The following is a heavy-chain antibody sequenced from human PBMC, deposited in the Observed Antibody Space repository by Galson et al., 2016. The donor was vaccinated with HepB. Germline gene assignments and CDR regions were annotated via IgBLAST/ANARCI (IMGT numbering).Heavy chain of an antibody. V-gene: IGHV3-21*04. J-gene: IGHJ4*02. Sequence: SLRLSCAATGFTFSTQSMNWVRQAPGKGLEWVASITSTSYAISYADSVKGRFTISRDNAKDSLFLQMNSLKTEDTAVYYCNAVPDGYIRDYYWGQGTLVTVSS. D-gene: IGHD5-24*01. CDR3: NAVPDGYIRDYY. CDR2: ITSTSYAI. CDR1: GFTFSTQS.